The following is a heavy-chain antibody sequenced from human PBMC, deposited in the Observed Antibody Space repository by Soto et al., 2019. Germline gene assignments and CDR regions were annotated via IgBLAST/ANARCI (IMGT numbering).Heavy chain of an antibody. J-gene: IGHJ4*02. Sequence: PAGSLGLSCAASGFTVSRYSMNWVRQAPGKGLEWVSSISSSSSYIYYADSVKGRFTISRDNAKNSLYLQMNSLRSEDTAVYYCARRPSWYFDYWGPVTLVTLSS. CDR1: GFTVSRYS. CDR2: ISSSSSYI. CDR3: ARRPSWYFDY. V-gene: IGHV3-21*01.